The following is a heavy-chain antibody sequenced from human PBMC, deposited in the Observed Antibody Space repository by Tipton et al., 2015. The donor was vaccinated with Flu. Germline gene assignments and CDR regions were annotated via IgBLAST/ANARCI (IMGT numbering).Heavy chain of an antibody. J-gene: IGHJ3*02. CDR3: ATLGNSGTDGFDI. V-gene: IGHV3-66*02. CDR2: IYRGGTT. D-gene: IGHD5-12*01. CDR1: GFTVSSKY. Sequence: SLRLPCAASGFTVSSKYMGWVRQAPGKGLQWVSVIYRGGTTYVADSVKGRCTISRDNPKNTLYLQWNSLTTEDTAVYYCATLGNSGTDGFDIWGQGTMVTISS.